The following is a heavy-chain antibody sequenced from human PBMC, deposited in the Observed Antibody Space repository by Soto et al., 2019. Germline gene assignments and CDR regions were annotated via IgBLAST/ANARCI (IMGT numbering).Heavy chain of an antibody. D-gene: IGHD2-15*01. CDR2: ISYSGST. CDR3: ARAECRGGSGYPYSFDY. CDR1: GGSVSSGDYY. J-gene: IGHJ4*02. V-gene: IGHV4-30-4*01. Sequence: QVQLQESGPGLVKPSQTLSLTCTVSGGSVSSGDYYWNWIRQPPGKGLEWIGYISYSGSTNHNPSPKCRLTLSVDRSKNKFSLNLSSVTAAYTAVDYCARAECRGGSGYPYSFDYWGQGTLVTVSS.